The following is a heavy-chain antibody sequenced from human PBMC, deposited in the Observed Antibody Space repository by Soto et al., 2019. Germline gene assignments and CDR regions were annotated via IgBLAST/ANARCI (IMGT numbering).Heavy chain of an antibody. Sequence: GESLKISCKGSGYSFTSQWIGWVRQMPGKGLEWMGIIYPGDSDTRYSPSFQGQVTISADKSISTAYLQWSSLKASDTAMYYCARPTRDYYYGMDVWGQGTTVTVSS. V-gene: IGHV5-51*01. CDR1: GYSFTSQW. CDR3: ARPTRDYYYGMDV. J-gene: IGHJ6*02. CDR2: IYPGDSDT.